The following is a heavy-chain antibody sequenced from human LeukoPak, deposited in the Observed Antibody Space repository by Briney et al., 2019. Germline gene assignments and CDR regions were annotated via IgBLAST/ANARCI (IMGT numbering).Heavy chain of an antibody. J-gene: IGHJ4*02. D-gene: IGHD3-3*01. CDR2: FTGTRNYR. V-gene: IGHV3-21*01. CDR3: ARDLGVLTISPD. Sequence: PGGSLRLSCAASGFNFRRFIMNWVRQSRGKALEWVSSFTGTRNYRYYSVSVKGRFTIYRDNAKNSLYLQMNSLRAEDTAVYYCARDLGVLTISPDWGQGTLVTVSS. CDR1: GFNFRRFI.